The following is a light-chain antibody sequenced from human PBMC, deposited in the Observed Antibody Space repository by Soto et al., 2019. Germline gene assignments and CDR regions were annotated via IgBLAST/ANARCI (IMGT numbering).Light chain of an antibody. CDR1: DSNIARRN. CDR2: DDD. CDR3: GSWDSSLSADV. J-gene: IGLJ1*01. Sequence: QSVLTQPPSASATPGQRVTISCSGSDSNIARRNVYWYQQLPGTASKLLIYDDDKRPSGIPDRFSGSKSGTSATLGITGFQTGDEADYYCGSWDSSLSADVFGTGTKVTVL. V-gene: IGLV1-51*01.